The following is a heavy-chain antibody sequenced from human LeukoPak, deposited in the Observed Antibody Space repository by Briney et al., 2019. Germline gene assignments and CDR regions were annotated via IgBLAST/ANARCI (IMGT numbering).Heavy chain of an antibody. CDR3: ASGKKYCSGGSCYSTPYFDY. CDR1: GFTFSSYW. D-gene: IGHD2-15*01. J-gene: IGHJ4*02. Sequence: GSLRLSCAASGFTFSSYWMSWVRQAPGKGLEWVANIKQDGSEKYYVDSVKGRFTISRDNAKNSLYLQMNSLRAEDTAVYYCASGKKYCSGGSCYSTPYFDYWGQGTLVTVSS. CDR2: IKQDGSEK. V-gene: IGHV3-7*01.